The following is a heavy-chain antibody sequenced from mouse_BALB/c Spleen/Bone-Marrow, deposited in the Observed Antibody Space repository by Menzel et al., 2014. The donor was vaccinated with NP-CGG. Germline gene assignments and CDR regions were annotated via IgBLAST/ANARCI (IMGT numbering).Heavy chain of an antibody. CDR2: IDPENGDT. CDR1: GFNIKDYY. J-gene: IGHJ4*01. Sequence: VQLQQSGAELVRSGASVKLSCTASGFNIKDYYMHWVKQRPEQGLEWIGWIDPENGDTEYAPKFQGKATMTADTSSNTGYLQLSSLTSEDTAVYYCNARYYYAMDYWGQGTSVTVSS. V-gene: IGHV14-4*02. CDR3: NARYYYAMDY.